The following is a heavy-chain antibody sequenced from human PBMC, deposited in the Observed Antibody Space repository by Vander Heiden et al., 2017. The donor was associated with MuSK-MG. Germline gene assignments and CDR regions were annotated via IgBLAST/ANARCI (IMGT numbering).Heavy chain of an antibody. V-gene: IGHV3-72*01. CDR3: ARLQNYYGSGDGSGAFDI. J-gene: IGHJ3*02. CDR1: GFTFSDHN. CDR2: TRNKANSYTT. Sequence: EVQLVESGGGLVQPGGSLRLSCAASGFTFSDHNMDGVRQAPGKGLEWVGRTRNKANSYTTEYAASVKGRFTISRDDSKNSLYLQMNSLKTEDTAVYYCARLQNYYGSGDGSGAFDIWGQGTMVTVSS. D-gene: IGHD3-10*01.